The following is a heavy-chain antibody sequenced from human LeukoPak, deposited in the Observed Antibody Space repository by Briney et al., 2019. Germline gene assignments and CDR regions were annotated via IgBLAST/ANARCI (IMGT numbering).Heavy chain of an antibody. Sequence: SETLSLTCTVSGXSISSYYWNWIRQPPGKGLEWIGYIYYSGSTNYNPSLKSRVTISVDTSRNQFSLKLSSVTAADTAVYYCARGADSSGYYSIFYFDYWGQGTLVTVSS. V-gene: IGHV4-59*01. CDR3: ARGADSSGYYSIFYFDY. CDR1: GXSISSYY. J-gene: IGHJ4*02. D-gene: IGHD3-22*01. CDR2: IYYSGST.